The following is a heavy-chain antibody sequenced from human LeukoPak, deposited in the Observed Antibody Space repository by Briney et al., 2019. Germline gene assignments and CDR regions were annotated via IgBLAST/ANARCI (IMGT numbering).Heavy chain of an antibody. Sequence: PSETLSLTCTVSGGSISSSSYYWGWIRQPPGKGLEWIGSTYYSVNTYYNPSLKSRVTISVDTSKNHFSLKLSSVTAADTAVYYCVRTYYYDSSGPVDYWGQGTLVTVSS. CDR3: VRTYYYDSSGPVDY. CDR2: TYYSVNT. V-gene: IGHV4-39*02. D-gene: IGHD3-22*01. J-gene: IGHJ4*02. CDR1: GGSISSSSYY.